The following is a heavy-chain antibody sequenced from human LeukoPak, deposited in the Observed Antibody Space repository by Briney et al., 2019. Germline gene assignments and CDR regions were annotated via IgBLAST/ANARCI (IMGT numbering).Heavy chain of an antibody. CDR2: ISGSGGST. Sequence: GSLRLSCAASGFTFSSYAMSWVRQAPGKGLEWVSAISGSGGSTYYADSVKGRFTISRDNSMNTLYLQMNSLRAEDTAAYYCAKTASGVTDSYFDYWGQGTLVTVSS. CDR3: AKTASGVTDSYFDY. CDR1: GFTFSSYA. D-gene: IGHD2-21*02. V-gene: IGHV3-23*01. J-gene: IGHJ4*02.